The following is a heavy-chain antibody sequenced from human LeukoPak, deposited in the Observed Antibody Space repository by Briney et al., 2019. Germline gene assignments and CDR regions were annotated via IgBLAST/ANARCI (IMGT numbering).Heavy chain of an antibody. Sequence: PGGSLRLSCAASGFTFTNYWMHWVRQAPGMGLVWVSRLPPDELDIIYADSVKGRFTVSRDNAKNTVYLQMNNLRAEDTAVYYCARGTGDYEYWGQGTLVTVSS. CDR2: LPPDELDI. CDR1: GFTFTNYW. D-gene: IGHD4-17*01. J-gene: IGHJ4*02. CDR3: ARGTGDYEY. V-gene: IGHV3-74*01.